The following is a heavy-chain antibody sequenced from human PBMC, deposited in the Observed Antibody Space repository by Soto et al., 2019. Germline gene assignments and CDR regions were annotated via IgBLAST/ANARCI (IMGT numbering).Heavy chain of an antibody. Sequence: QVQLQESGPGLVKPSETLSLTCTVSGGSISSYYWSWIRQPPGKGLEWIGYIYYSGSTNYNPSLKSRVTISVDTSKNQFSLKLSSVTAADTAVYYCARVLEFSSWYGNYYYYGMDVWGQGTTVTVSS. CDR2: IYYSGST. D-gene: IGHD6-13*01. J-gene: IGHJ6*02. V-gene: IGHV4-59*01. CDR1: GGSISSYY. CDR3: ARVLEFSSWYGNYYYYGMDV.